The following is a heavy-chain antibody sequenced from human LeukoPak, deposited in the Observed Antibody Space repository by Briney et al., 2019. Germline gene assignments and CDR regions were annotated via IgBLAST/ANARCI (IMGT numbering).Heavy chain of an antibody. J-gene: IGHJ4*02. Sequence: GGSLRLSCAASGFTFSTYNMNWVRQAPGKGLEWVSSISSSSSYIYYADSVKGRFTISRDNAKNSLYLQMNSLRAEDTAVYYCARVKEWLDIDYWGQGTLVTVSS. D-gene: IGHD6-19*01. CDR1: GFTFSTYN. CDR2: ISSSSSYI. V-gene: IGHV3-21*01. CDR3: ARVKEWLDIDY.